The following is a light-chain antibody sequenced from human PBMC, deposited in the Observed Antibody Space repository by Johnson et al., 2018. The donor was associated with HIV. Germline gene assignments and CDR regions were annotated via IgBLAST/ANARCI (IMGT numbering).Light chain of an antibody. Sequence: QSVLTQPPSVSAAPGQKVTISCSGSSSNIGNNYVSWYQQLPGTAPKLLIYENTKRPSGIPDRFSGSKSGTSATLGITGLQTGDEADYYCGTWDSSLSASYGFGTGTKVTVL. CDR2: ENT. J-gene: IGLJ1*01. CDR1: SSNIGNNY. V-gene: IGLV1-51*02. CDR3: GTWDSSLSASYG.